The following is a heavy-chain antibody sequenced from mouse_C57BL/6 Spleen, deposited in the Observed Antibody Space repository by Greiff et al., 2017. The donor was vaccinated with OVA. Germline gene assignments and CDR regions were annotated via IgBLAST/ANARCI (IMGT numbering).Heavy chain of an antibody. CDR2: IYPSDSET. J-gene: IGHJ2*01. V-gene: IGHV1-61*01. Sequence: VQLQQPGAELVRPGSSVKLSCKASGYTFTSYWMDWVKQRPGQGLEWIGNIYPSDSETHYNQKFKDKATLTVDKSSSTAYMQLSSLTSEDSAVYYCVRESYYSNYFDYWGQGTTLTVSS. CDR3: VRESYYSNYFDY. CDR1: GYTFTSYW. D-gene: IGHD2-5*01.